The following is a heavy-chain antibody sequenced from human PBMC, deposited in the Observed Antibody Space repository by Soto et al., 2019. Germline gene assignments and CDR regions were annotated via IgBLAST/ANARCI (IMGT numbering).Heavy chain of an antibody. Sequence: GGSLRLSCAASGFIFSDAWMTWVRQAPGKGLEWVGRVKSKSDGGEIDYAAPVKGRFTISRDDSKDTLYLQMNSLKTEDTAVYYCASPYCSTPSCFRWGQGTLVTVSS. CDR1: GFIFSDAW. J-gene: IGHJ1*01. D-gene: IGHD2-2*01. CDR2: VKSKSDGGEI. V-gene: IGHV3-15*01. CDR3: ASPYCSTPSCFR.